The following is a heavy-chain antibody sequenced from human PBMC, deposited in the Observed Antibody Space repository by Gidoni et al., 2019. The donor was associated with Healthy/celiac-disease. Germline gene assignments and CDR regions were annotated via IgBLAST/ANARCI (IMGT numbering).Heavy chain of an antibody. Sequence: EVQLVESGGGLVKPGGSLRLSCAASGFPFSSYSMNWVRQAPGKGLEWVSSISSSSSYIYYADSVKGRFTISRDNAKTSLYLQMNSLRAEDTAVYYCARVFTADYGEGFDYWGQGTLVTVSS. J-gene: IGHJ4*02. D-gene: IGHD4-17*01. CDR3: ARVFTADYGEGFDY. CDR1: GFPFSSYS. V-gene: IGHV3-21*01. CDR2: ISSSSSYI.